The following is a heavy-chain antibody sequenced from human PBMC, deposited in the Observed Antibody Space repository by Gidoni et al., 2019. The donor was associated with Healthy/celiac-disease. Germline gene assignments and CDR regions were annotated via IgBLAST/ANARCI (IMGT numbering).Heavy chain of an antibody. J-gene: IGHJ3*02. CDR1: GFTFSSYA. CDR2: ISGSGGST. V-gene: IGHV3-23*01. Sequence: EVQLLESGGGLVQPGGSLRLSCAASGFTFSSYAMSWVRQASGKGMEWVSAISGSGGSTYYADAVKGRFTISRDNSKNTLYLQMNSLRAEDTAVYYCATRRDGYNHIDAFDIWGQVTMVTVSS. CDR3: ATRRDGYNHIDAFDI. D-gene: IGHD5-12*01.